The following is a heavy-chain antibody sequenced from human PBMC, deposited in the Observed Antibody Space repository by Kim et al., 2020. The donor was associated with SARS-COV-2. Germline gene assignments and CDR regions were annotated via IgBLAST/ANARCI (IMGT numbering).Heavy chain of an antibody. J-gene: IGHJ4*02. CDR2: IKPDGSEK. Sequence: GGSLRLSCAASGFPFTTYYMTWVRQAPGKGLEWVANIKPDGSEKSYVDSVKGRFTISRDNAKSSVYLQMNSLRGEDTAVYYCERGGGQYYRVWGQGTLVT. CDR1: GFPFTTYY. V-gene: IGHV3-7*01. CDR3: ERGGGQYYRV. D-gene: IGHD3-10*01.